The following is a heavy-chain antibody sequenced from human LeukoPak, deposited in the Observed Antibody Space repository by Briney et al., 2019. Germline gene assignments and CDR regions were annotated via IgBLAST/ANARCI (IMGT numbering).Heavy chain of an antibody. CDR3: ASQGGVGGY. CDR1: GFTFSSYN. Sequence: PGGSLRLSCAASGFTFSSYNMSWVRQVPGKGLEWVSAIGGSGGSTYYADSVKGRFTISRDNSKNTLSLQMNSLRAEDTALYYCASQGGVGGYWGQGTLVTVSS. J-gene: IGHJ4*02. V-gene: IGHV3-23*01. CDR2: IGGSGGST. D-gene: IGHD2-8*02.